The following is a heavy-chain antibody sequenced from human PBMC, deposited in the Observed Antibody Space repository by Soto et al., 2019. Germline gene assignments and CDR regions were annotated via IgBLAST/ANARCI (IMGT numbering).Heavy chain of an antibody. CDR2: ISSNGGST. CDR3: ARGLNYDPLDV. Sequence: GGSLRLSCAASGFTFSAYAMHWVRQAPGKGLEYVSVISSNGGSTDYANSVKGRFTISRDNSKNTLYLQMGSLRAEDMAVYYCARGLNYDPLDVWGKGTTVTVSS. J-gene: IGHJ6*04. V-gene: IGHV3-64*01. D-gene: IGHD3-3*01. CDR1: GFTFSAYA.